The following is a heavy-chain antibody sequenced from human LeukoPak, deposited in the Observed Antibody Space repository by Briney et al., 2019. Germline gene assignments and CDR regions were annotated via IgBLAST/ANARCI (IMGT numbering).Heavy chain of an antibody. V-gene: IGHV4-59*01. D-gene: IGHD4-11*01. J-gene: IGHJ3*02. CDR1: GGSISSYY. CDR2: IYYSGST. CDR3: ARVKRGYINTVTFAFDI. Sequence: SETLSPTCTVSGGSISSYYWSWIRQPPGKGLEWIGYIYYSGSTNYNPSLKSRVTISVDTSKNQFSLKLSSVTAADTAVYYCARVKRGYINTVTFAFDIWGQGTMVTVSS.